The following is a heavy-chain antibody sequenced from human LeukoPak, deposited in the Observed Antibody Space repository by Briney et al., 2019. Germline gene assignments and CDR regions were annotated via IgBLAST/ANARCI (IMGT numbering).Heavy chain of an antibody. CDR2: ISSSGSTI. CDR1: GFTFSDYY. V-gene: IGHV3-11*04. Sequence: PGGSLRLSCAASGFTFSDYYMSWIRQAPGKGLEWVSYISSSGSTIYYADSVKGRFTISRDNAKNSLYLQMNSLRAEDTAVYYCAGLVFLDFWSGYRQGGWFDPWGQGTLVTVSS. D-gene: IGHD3-3*01. CDR3: AGLVFLDFWSGYRQGGWFDP. J-gene: IGHJ5*02.